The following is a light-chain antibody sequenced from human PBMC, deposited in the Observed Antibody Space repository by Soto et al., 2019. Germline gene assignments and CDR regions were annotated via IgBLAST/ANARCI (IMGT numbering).Light chain of an antibody. CDR3: QHSYNNPTT. CDR1: QSISVW. Sequence: DIQMTQSPSTLSASVGDRVAMTCRASQSISVWLAWYQQKPGKAPNLLIYGASSLQSGVPSRFSGSGSGTEFTLTITSLQPGDFATYYCQHSYNNPTTFGQGTKGDIK. V-gene: IGKV1-39*01. J-gene: IGKJ2*01. CDR2: GAS.